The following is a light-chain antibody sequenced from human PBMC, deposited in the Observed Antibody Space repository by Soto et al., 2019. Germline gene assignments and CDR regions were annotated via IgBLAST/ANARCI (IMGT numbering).Light chain of an antibody. Sequence: QSVLTQPPSVSGAPGQRVTISCAGSSSNIGAGYDVHWYQQLPGTAPKLLIFGTSNRPSGVSDRFSGSKSGTSASLAITGLRAEDEADYYCQSYDSSLSGSRVFGAGTKVTVL. J-gene: IGLJ1*01. V-gene: IGLV1-40*01. CDR3: QSYDSSLSGSRV. CDR2: GTS. CDR1: SSNIGAGYD.